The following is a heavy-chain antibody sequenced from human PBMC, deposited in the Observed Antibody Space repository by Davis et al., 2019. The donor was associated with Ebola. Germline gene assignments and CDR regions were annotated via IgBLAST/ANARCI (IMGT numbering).Heavy chain of an antibody. CDR3: AGAGYSSGWNFAS. CDR1: GGFVSSGGYS. CDR2: YYYTGTT. J-gene: IGHJ4*02. Sequence: MPSETLSLTCAVSGGFVSSGGYSWSWIRQPPGKGLEWIGYYYYTGTTYYNPSLKSRVTISVDTSKNQFSLKLSSVTAADTAVYFCAGAGYSSGWNFASWGQGTLVTVSS. V-gene: IGHV4-61*08. D-gene: IGHD6-19*01.